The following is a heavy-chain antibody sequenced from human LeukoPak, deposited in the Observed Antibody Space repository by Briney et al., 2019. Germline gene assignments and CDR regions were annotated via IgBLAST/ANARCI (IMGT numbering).Heavy chain of an antibody. V-gene: IGHV4-59*12. CDR3: ARDNSEGDY. D-gene: IGHD1-1*01. J-gene: IGHJ4*02. CDR2: IYYSGST. CDR1: GGSISSYY. Sequence: PSETLSLTCTVSGGSISSYYWSWIRQPPGKGLEWIGYIYYSGSTNYNPSLKSRVTISVDTSKNQFSLKLSPVTAADTAVYYCARDNSEGDYWGQGTLVTVSS.